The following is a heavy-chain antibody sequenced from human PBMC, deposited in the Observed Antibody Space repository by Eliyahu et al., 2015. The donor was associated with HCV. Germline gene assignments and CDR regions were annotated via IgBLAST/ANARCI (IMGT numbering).Heavy chain of an antibody. CDR2: ISGDGTTI. Sequence: EVLLVESGGALVQPGGSLRLSCAASGFPFXSYEMNWVRQAPGRGLEGISYISGDGTTIYYADSVKGRFTISRDNAQNSLFLQMHSLRAEDTAMYYCASLDSGGYYWSGPYYTDYWGQGTLVTVSS. V-gene: IGHV3-48*03. CDR1: GFPFXSYE. J-gene: IGHJ4*02. CDR3: ASLDSGGYYWSGPYYTDY. D-gene: IGHD1-26*01.